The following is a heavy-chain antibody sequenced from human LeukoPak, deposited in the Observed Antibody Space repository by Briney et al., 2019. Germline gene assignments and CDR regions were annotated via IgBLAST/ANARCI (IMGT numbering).Heavy chain of an antibody. D-gene: IGHD2-15*01. CDR1: GYTFTSYD. J-gene: IGHJ4*02. CDR2: MNPNSGNT. V-gene: IGHV1-8*03. CDR3: ARGAGYCSGGSCFLYYFDY. Sequence: GGSLRLSCAASGYTFTSYDIKWVRQATGQGLEWMGWMNPNSGNTGYAQKFQGRVTITRNTSISTAYMELSSLRSEDTAVYYCARGAGYCSGGSCFLYYFDYWGQGTLVTVSS.